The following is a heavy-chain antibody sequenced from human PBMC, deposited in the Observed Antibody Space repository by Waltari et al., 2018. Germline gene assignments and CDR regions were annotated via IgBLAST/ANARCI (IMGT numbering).Heavy chain of an antibody. CDR3: AHRGSSSWYWGY. CDR2: IYWNDDK. Sequence: QITLKESGLTLLNPTQTLTLTCPFPGFQLSPSGVVVAWTRQPPGKALEWLALIYWNDDKGYSPSLKSRLTITKDTSKNQVVLTMTNMDPVDTATYYCAHRGSSSWYWGYWGQGTLVTVSS. J-gene: IGHJ4*02. D-gene: IGHD6-13*01. CDR1: GFQLSPSGVV. V-gene: IGHV2-5*01.